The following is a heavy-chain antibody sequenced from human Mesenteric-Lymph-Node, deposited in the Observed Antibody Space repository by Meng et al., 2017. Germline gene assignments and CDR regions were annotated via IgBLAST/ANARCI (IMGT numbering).Heavy chain of an antibody. CDR2: ISSGGGST. CDR1: GFTFSSYA. Sequence: ETLSLTCVASGFTFSSYAMNWVRQAPGKGLEWVSTISSGGGSTNYADSVKGRFSISRDNSNNTVYLQMNSLRAEDTAVYYCAKDWSSSSWYANTYNWFDPWGQGALVTVSS. CDR3: AKDWSSSSWYANTYNWFDP. D-gene: IGHD6-13*01. V-gene: IGHV3-23*01. J-gene: IGHJ5*02.